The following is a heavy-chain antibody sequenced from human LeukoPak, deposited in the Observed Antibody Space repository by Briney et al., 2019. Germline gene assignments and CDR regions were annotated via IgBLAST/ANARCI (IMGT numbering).Heavy chain of an antibody. CDR3: AKDNPEPIVGPTRPDY. CDR2: ISGGGANT. V-gene: IGHV3-23*01. J-gene: IGHJ4*02. Sequence: SGGSLRLSCAASGFTFGSYAMSWVRQAPGKGLEWVSSISGGGANTYSGDSVKGRFTISRDNYKNTMYLQMNSLRAEDTAVYYCAKDNPEPIVGPTRPDYWGQGTRVTVSS. D-gene: IGHD1-26*01. CDR1: GFTFGSYA.